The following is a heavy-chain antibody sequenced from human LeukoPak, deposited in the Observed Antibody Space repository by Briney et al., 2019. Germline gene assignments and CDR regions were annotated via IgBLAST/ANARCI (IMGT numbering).Heavy chain of an antibody. CDR2: ISPYNGNT. D-gene: IGHD6-13*01. J-gene: IGHJ4*02. Sequence: GASVKVSCKASGYTFTSYDINWVRQAPGQGLEWMGWISPYNGNTNYAQKLQGRVTMTRDTSTSTAYMELRSLRSDDTAVYYCATYSAAGRTYYFDYWGQGALVTVSS. V-gene: IGHV1-18*01. CDR1: GYTFTSYD. CDR3: ATYSAAGRTYYFDY.